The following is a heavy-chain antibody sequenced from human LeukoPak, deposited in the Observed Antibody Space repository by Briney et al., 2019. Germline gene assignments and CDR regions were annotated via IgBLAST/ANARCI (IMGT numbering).Heavy chain of an antibody. CDR1: GFTFSSYA. CDR3: AKSAGYCSGGSCYDYYYMDV. J-gene: IGHJ6*03. CDR2: ISCSGGST. D-gene: IGHD2-15*01. V-gene: IGHV3-23*01. Sequence: GGSLRLSCAASGFTFSSYAMSWVRQAPGKGLEWVSAISCSGGSTYYADSVKGRFTISRDNSKNTLYLQMNSLRAEDTAVYYCAKSAGYCSGGSCYDYYYMDVWGKGTTVTVSS.